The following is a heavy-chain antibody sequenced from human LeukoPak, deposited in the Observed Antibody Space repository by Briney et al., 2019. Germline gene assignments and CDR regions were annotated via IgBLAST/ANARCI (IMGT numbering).Heavy chain of an antibody. D-gene: IGHD2-21*01. V-gene: IGHV1-8*01. CDR3: GRAFYSDSY. CDR1: GYTFSTYD. Sequence: ASVKVSCKASGYTFSTYDINWVRQAAGQGLEWMGYMKPNSGNTEYAQKFQSRLTMTRDTSTSTAYMELSDLRSEDTAVYYCGRAFYSDSYWGQGTLVTVSS. CDR2: MKPNSGNT. J-gene: IGHJ4*02.